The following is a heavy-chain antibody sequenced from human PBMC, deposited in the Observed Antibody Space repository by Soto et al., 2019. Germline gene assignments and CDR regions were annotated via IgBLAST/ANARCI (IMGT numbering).Heavy chain of an antibody. D-gene: IGHD3-22*01. CDR3: TTGLSNGYYNFDY. J-gene: IGHJ4*02. Sequence: SLRLSCAASGFTFSDYYISWIRQAPGKGLEWVSYISSSGTIIYHADSVKGRFTISRDNAKNSLFLQMNSLRAEDTAVYYCTTGLSNGYYNFDYWGQGTPVTVSS. CDR2: ISSSGTII. CDR1: GFTFSDYY. V-gene: IGHV3-11*01.